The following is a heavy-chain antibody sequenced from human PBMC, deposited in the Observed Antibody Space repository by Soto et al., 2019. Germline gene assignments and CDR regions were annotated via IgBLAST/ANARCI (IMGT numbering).Heavy chain of an antibody. D-gene: IGHD2-15*01. J-gene: IGHJ6*02. CDR2: IWYDGSNK. CDR1: GFTFNTYG. V-gene: IGHV3-33*08. Sequence: GGSLRLSCTTSGFTFNTYGMHWVRQAPGKGLKWVAIIWYDGSNKYYADSVKGRFTISRDNSRNTLYLQMNSLRAEDTALYYCARADCTSAYCYSWPFNYGVDVWGQGTTVTVSS. CDR3: ARADCTSAYCYSWPFNYGVDV.